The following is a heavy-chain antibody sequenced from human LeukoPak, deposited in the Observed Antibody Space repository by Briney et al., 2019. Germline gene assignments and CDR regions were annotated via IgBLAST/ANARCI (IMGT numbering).Heavy chain of an antibody. J-gene: IGHJ4*02. CDR1: GFTFSSYA. Sequence: GGSLRLSCAASGFTFSSYAMRWVPQAPGKGLEWVSAISGSGGSTYYADSVEGRFTISRDNSKNTLYLQMNSLRAEDTAVYYCAKDRGRYGYNEYWGQGTLVTVSS. V-gene: IGHV3-23*01. CDR3: AKDRGRYGYNEY. D-gene: IGHD5-24*01. CDR2: ISGSGGST.